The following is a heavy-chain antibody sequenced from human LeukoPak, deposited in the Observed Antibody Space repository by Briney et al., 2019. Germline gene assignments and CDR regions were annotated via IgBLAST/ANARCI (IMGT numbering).Heavy chain of an antibody. CDR3: ARDRGEGDYDY. J-gene: IGHJ4*02. CDR2: IYHSGST. D-gene: IGHD4-17*01. V-gene: IGHV4-30-2*01. Sequence: PSETLSLTCAVSGGSISRGGYSWRWIRQPPGKGLEWIVYIYHSGSTYYNPSLKSRVTISVDRSKNQFSLKLSSVTAADTAVYYCARDRGEGDYDYWSQGTLVTVSS. CDR1: GGSISRGGYS.